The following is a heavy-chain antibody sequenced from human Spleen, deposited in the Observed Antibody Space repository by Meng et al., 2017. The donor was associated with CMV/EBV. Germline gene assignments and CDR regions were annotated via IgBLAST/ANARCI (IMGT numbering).Heavy chain of an antibody. CDR3: AGLFQLVGLHHDYGMDV. CDR1: GDSISSSGYF. D-gene: IGHD2-21*01. CDR2: VHDSGST. V-gene: IGHV4-39*06. Sequence: SETLSLTCAVSGDSISSSGYFWGWIRQPPGRGLEWLGSVHDSGSTHYNLSLGTRVTVSVDTSKNQFALRLTSMTAADTAVYYCAGLFQLVGLHHDYGMDVWGQGTSVTVSS. J-gene: IGHJ6*02.